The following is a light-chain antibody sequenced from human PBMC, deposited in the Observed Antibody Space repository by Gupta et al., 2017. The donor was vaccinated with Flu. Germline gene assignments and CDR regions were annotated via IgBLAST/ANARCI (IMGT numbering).Light chain of an antibody. CDR2: EVT. J-gene: IGLJ2*01. CDR3: SSYTTSGSVL. V-gene: IGLV2-14*03. CDR1: NDVGGYNY. Sequence: NDVGGYNYVSWYQQYPGKAPRLIIYEVTNRPSGVSHRFSASKSGVTASLTISGLQADDEGDYYCSSYTTSGSVLFGGGTKVTVL.